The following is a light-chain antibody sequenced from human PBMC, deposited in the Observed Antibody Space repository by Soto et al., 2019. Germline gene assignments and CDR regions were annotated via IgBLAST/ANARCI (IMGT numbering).Light chain of an antibody. CDR1: QSVSSSS. CDR3: QQYGGSPRT. Sequence: EIVLTQSPGTLSLSPGERATLSCRASQSVSSSSLAWYQQKRGQAPRLLIHGASNRATGIPDRFSGSGSGTDFALTISRLEPEDCAVYYCQQYGGSPRTFGQGTKVEV. V-gene: IGKV3-20*01. J-gene: IGKJ1*01. CDR2: GAS.